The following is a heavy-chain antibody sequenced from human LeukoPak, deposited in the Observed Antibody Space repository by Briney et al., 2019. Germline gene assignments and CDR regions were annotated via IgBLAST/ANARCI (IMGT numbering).Heavy chain of an antibody. D-gene: IGHD3-10*01. J-gene: IGHJ6*02. CDR2: MNPNSGNT. CDR1: GYTFTSYD. CDR3: ARLIGGSGSYYKFYYYYGMDV. V-gene: IGHV1-8*01. Sequence: ASVKVSCKASGYTFTSYDINWVRQATGQGLEWMGWMNPNSGNTGYAQKFQGRVTMTRNTSISTAYMELRSLRSEDTAVYYCARLIGGSGSYYKFYYYYGMDVWGQGTTVTVSS.